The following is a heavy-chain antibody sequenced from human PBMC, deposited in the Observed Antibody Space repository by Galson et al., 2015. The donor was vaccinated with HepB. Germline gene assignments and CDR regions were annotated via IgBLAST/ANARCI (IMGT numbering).Heavy chain of an antibody. CDR2: INPNSGGT. D-gene: IGHD3-22*01. CDR3: ARDGRWDSSGYYHLYAFDI. Sequence: PVKVSCKASGYTFTGYYMHWVRQAPGQGLEWMGWINPNSGGTNYAQKFQGWVTMTRDTSISTAYMELSRLRSDDTAVYYCARDGRWDSSGYYHLYAFDIWGRGTMVTVSS. CDR1: GYTFTGYY. J-gene: IGHJ3*02. V-gene: IGHV1-2*04.